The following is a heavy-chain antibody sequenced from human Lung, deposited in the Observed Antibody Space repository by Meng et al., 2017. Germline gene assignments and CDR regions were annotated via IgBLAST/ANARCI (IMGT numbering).Heavy chain of an antibody. D-gene: IGHD4-11*01. Sequence: QVDLQQWGAGLLKPSGTLSLTCVVSGGSFSDYYWSWIRQPPGKGLEWIGEINHSGSTNYNPSLESRATISVDTSQNNLSLKLSSVTAADSAVYYCARGPTTMAHDFDYWGQGTLVTVSS. J-gene: IGHJ4*02. CDR3: ARGPTTMAHDFDY. V-gene: IGHV4-34*01. CDR1: GGSFSDYY. CDR2: INHSGST.